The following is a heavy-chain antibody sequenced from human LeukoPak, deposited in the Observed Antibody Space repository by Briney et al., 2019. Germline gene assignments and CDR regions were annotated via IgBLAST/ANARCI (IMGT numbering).Heavy chain of an antibody. CDR2: FYTDGSS. V-gene: IGHV4-4*07. D-gene: IGHD3-22*01. CDR1: GGSIGSFF. J-gene: IGHJ3*02. CDR3: ARPYYHDSGYYYDAFDI. Sequence: SETLSLTCTVSGGSIGSFFWSWIRQPAGKGLEWIGRFYTDGSSSYNPSLKSRVTMSIDTSRNQFSLKLSSVTAADTAVYYCARPYYHDSGYYYDAFDIWGQGTMVTVSS.